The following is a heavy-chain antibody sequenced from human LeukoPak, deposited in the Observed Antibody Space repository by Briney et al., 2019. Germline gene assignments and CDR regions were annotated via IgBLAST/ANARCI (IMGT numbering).Heavy chain of an antibody. CDR3: ARGRDGYNLFDY. Sequence: ASVKVSCQASVYTFTTYYMHGVRQAPGQGLEWMGIINPSGGSTSYAQKFQGRVTMTRDTSTSTVYMELSSLRSEDTAVYYCARGRDGYNLFDYWGQGTLVTVSS. J-gene: IGHJ4*02. CDR1: VYTFTTYY. D-gene: IGHD5-24*01. V-gene: IGHV1-46*01. CDR2: INPSGGST.